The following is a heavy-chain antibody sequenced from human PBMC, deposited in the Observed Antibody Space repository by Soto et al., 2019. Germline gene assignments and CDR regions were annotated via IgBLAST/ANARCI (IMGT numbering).Heavy chain of an antibody. J-gene: IGHJ6*02. CDR1: GFSFSSYNL. CDR3: ASSSYGGYCYSSCGIDV. D-gene: IGHD3-10*01. CDR2: MYHRGST. Sequence: SESLSLTCAVSGFSFSSYNLCWGRRQPAKEGVEWTGVMYHRGSTNYNPSLKSRVTISIDNSKNQFSLKLSTVTAADTAVYYCASSSYGGYCYSSCGIDVWGQGTTVTVSS. V-gene: IGHV4-4*02.